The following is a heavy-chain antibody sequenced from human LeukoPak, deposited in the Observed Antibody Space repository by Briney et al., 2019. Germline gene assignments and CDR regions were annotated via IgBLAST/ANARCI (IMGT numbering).Heavy chain of an antibody. V-gene: IGHV5-51*01. CDR2: NYTGDSDT. D-gene: IGHD3-10*01. J-gene: IGHJ3*02. Sequence: GESLKISCKGSGYSFTSYWHGWGRQTPGEGVERMGINYTGDSDTRYSPSFQGKVTISADKSISTAYLQWSSLKASDTAMYYCARQITMVRGDPNDAFDIWGQGTMVTVSS. CDR3: ARQITMVRGDPNDAFDI. CDR1: GYSFTSYW.